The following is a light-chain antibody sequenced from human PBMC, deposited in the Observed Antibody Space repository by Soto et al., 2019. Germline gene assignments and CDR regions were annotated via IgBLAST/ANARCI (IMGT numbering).Light chain of an antibody. CDR2: KAS. CDR3: QPYNSYSRT. V-gene: IGKV1-5*03. CDR1: QSIDSW. J-gene: IGKJ1*01. Sequence: DIQMTPTPSTLSASVGDRVTNTCRASQSIDSWLAWYQHKPGKAPKLLIFKASTLETGVPSRFSGSGSETEFTLTISSLQPDDSATYYCQPYNSYSRTFGQGTKVDIK.